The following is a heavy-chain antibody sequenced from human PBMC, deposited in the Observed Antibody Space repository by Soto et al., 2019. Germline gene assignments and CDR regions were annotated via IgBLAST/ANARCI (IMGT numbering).Heavy chain of an antibody. CDR3: ARGPRGLYHHDY. J-gene: IGHJ4*02. CDR1: GFTFSGDW. D-gene: IGHD2-2*01. Sequence: PGGSLRLSFEASGFTFSGDWMHWVRQAAGKGLVWVSRINMDGSSTNYADSVKGRFTISRDNAKNTLYLQMNSLRVDDTAVYYCARGPRGLYHHDYWGQGALVTVSS. V-gene: IGHV3-74*01. CDR2: INMDGSST.